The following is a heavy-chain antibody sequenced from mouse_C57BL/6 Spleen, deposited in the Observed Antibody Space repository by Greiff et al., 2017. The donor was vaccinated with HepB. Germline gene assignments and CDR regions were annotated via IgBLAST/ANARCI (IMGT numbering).Heavy chain of an antibody. CDR3: ARGCYDEYYAMDY. J-gene: IGHJ4*01. CDR1: GYTFTSYW. V-gene: IGHV1-69*01. Sequence: QVQLQQPGAELVMPGASVKLSCKASGYTFTSYWMHWVKQRPGQGLEWIGEIDPSDSYTNYNQKFKGKSTLTVDKSSSTAYMQLSSLTSEDSAVYYCARGCYDEYYAMDYWGQRTSVTVSS. CDR2: IDPSDSYT. D-gene: IGHD2-12*01.